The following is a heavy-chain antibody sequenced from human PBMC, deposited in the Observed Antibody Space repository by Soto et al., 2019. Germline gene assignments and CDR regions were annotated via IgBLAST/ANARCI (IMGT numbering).Heavy chain of an antibody. CDR2: IKQDGSKK. Sequence: EVQLVESGGGLVQPGGSLRLSCAASGFTFSSYWMTWVRQAPGKGLEWVANIKQDGSKKYYVDSVKGRFTISRDNAKNSLYLQMNSRRAEDTAVYYCANRVWYFYLWGRGTLVTVSS. CDR1: GFTFSSYW. D-gene: IGHD3-10*01. J-gene: IGHJ2*01. V-gene: IGHV3-7*01. CDR3: ANRVWYFYL.